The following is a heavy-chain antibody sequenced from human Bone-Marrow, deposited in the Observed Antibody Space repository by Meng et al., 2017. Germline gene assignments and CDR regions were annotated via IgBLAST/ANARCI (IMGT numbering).Heavy chain of an antibody. D-gene: IGHD3-10*01. CDR3: AREGPFGSGSFRFFAY. V-gene: IGHV3-53*01. CDR1: GFTVSNDY. J-gene: IGHJ4*02. CDR2: IYSGGST. Sequence: GESLKISCAASGFTVSNDYMSWVRQAPGKGLEWVSVIYSGGSTYYADSVKGRFTISRDNSKNTLYLQMNNLRAEDTAVYYCAREGPFGSGSFRFFAYWGQGTLVTVSS.